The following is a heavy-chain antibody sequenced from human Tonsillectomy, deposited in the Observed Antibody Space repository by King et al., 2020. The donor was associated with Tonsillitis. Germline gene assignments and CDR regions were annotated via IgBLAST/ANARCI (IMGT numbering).Heavy chain of an antibody. J-gene: IGHJ3*02. V-gene: IGHV3-9*01. CDR1: GFTFGNYA. Sequence: VQLVESGGGLVQPGRSLRLSCAASGFTFGNYAIHWVRQAPGKGLEWVSGISWNSGSIGYAGSVKGRFTISRDNAKNSLNLQMNSLRPEDTAFYYCAKDMGGEWRMPTFEMWGQGTMVTVSS. D-gene: IGHD3-16*01. CDR3: AKDMGGEWRMPTFEM. CDR2: ISWNSGSI.